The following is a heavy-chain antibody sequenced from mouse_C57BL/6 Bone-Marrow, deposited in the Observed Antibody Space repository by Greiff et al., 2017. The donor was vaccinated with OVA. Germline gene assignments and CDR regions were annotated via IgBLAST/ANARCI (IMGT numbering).Heavy chain of an antibody. CDR1: GYTFTSYW. Sequence: QVQLQQPGAELVKPGASVKLSCKASGYTFTSYWMQWVKQRPGQGLEWIGEIDPSDSYTNYNQKFKGKATLTLDTSSSTAYMQLSSLTSEDSAVYYGAREDVYYDYDGRFAYWGQGTLVTVSA. CDR2: IDPSDSYT. CDR3: AREDVYYDYDGRFAY. V-gene: IGHV1-50*01. D-gene: IGHD2-4*01. J-gene: IGHJ3*01.